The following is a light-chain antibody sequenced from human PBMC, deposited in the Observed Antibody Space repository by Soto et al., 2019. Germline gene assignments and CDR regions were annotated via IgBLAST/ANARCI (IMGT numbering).Light chain of an antibody. CDR2: DAS. V-gene: IGKV3-11*01. CDR3: QQRSSWYT. Sequence: EIVLTQSPATLSLSPGERATLSCRASQSVSSYLAWNQQKPGQAPRLLIYDASTRATGIPARFSGSGSGTDFTLTISSLEPEDFAVYYCQQRSSWYTFGQGTKLEIK. J-gene: IGKJ2*01. CDR1: QSVSSY.